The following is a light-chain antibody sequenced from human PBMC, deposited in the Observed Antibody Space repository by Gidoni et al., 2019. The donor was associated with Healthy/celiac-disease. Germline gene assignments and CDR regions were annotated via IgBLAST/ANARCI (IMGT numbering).Light chain of an antibody. CDR2: GKN. V-gene: IGLV3-19*01. CDR1: SLRSYY. Sequence: SSELTQDPAVSVALGQTVRITCQGDSLRSYYASWYQQKPGQAPVLVISGKNNRPSGIPDRFSGSSSGNTASLTIAGAQAEDEPDYYCNSRDSSGNHLVFGGGTKLTVL. CDR3: NSRDSSGNHLV. J-gene: IGLJ2*01.